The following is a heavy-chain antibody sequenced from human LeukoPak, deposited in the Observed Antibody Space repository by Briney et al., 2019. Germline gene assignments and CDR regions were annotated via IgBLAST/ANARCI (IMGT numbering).Heavy chain of an antibody. CDR2: IYYSGST. CDR3: ARDDTGYSSGWSKDFDY. CDR1: GFTVSSNY. D-gene: IGHD6-19*01. Sequence: GSLRLSCAASGFTVSSNYMSWIRQPPGKGLQWIGYIYYSGSTIYNPSLKSRVTISVDTSKNQFSLKLSSMTAADTAVYYCARDDTGYSSGWSKDFDYWGQGTLVTVSS. J-gene: IGHJ4*02. V-gene: IGHV4-59*02.